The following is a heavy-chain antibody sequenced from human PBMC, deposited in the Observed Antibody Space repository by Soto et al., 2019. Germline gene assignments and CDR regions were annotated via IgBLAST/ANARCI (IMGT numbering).Heavy chain of an antibody. V-gene: IGHV1-18*01. CDR1: GYTFTSYA. CDR3: ARGGPPEDY. Sequence: QVQLVQSGAEVKKPGASVKVSCKASGYTFTSYAIGWVRQAPGQGLEWMGWINAYNGNTNYAQKLQGRVTMNTDTYTSTAYMELRSLRADVTDVYYCARGGPPEDYGGHGSLVAVSS. J-gene: IGHJ4*01. CDR2: INAYNGNT.